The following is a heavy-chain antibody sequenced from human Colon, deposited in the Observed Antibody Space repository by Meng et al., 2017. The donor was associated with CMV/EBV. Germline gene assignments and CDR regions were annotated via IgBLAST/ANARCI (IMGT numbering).Heavy chain of an antibody. D-gene: IGHD3-3*01. V-gene: IGHV1-2*02. J-gene: IGHJ5*02. CDR2: IHPNSGGT. CDR1: GYTFTAYY. Sequence: ASVKVSCKASGYTFTAYYLHWVRQAPGQVLEWMGWIHPNSGGTNYAQKFQDRVTMSTDTSINTAYMELTSLRSDDSAVYFCARDIEEVSHYDVLSGYPTLDPWGQGTLVTVSS. CDR3: ARDIEEVSHYDVLSGYPTLDP.